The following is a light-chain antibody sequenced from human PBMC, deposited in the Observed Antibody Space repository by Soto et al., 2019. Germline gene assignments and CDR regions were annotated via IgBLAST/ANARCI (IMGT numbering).Light chain of an antibody. J-gene: IGKJ1*01. CDR1: QSVSKN. Sequence: EIVLTQSPGTLSLSPGERGTLSCRASQSVSKNYLAWYQQKPGQAPRLLIYGASSRATGIPARFSGSGSGTEFTLTISSLQSEDFAVYYCQQYNNWPPWTFGQGTKVEIK. V-gene: IGKV3-15*01. CDR3: QQYNNWPPWT. CDR2: GAS.